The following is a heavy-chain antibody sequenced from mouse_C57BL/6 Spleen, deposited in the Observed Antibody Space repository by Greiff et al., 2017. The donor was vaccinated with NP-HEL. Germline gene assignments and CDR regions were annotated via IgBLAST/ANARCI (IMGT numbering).Heavy chain of an antibody. D-gene: IGHD2-5*01. Sequence: QVQLQQSGAELARPGASVKLSCKASGYTFTSYGISWVKQRTGQGLEWIGEIYPRSGNTYYNEKFKGKATLTADKSSSTAYMELRSLTSEDSAVYFCARGDYSNYGFAYWGQGTLVTVSA. CDR1: GYTFTSYG. CDR3: ARGDYSNYGFAY. V-gene: IGHV1-81*01. CDR2: IYPRSGNT. J-gene: IGHJ3*01.